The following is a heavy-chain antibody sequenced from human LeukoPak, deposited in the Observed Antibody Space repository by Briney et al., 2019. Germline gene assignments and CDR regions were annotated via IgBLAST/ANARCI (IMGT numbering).Heavy chain of an antibody. V-gene: IGHV4-30-4*01. J-gene: IGHJ4*02. CDR1: GGSVSSRDYY. Sequence: SETLSLTCIVSGGSVSSRDYYWTWIRQSPGKGLEWVGLIYYSGTTYYSPSLKSRIAMSVDTSKNQFSLRLNSVTAADTAVYYCATIPEDRENYIDYWGQGTLVTVSS. D-gene: IGHD1-14*01. CDR3: ATIPEDRENYIDY. CDR2: IYYSGTT.